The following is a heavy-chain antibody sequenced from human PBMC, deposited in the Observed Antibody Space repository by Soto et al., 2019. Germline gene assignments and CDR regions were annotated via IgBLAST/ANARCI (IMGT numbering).Heavy chain of an antibody. CDR3: ARHYYDSSGYFGPTYYFDY. CDR2: ISSSGSTI. CDR1: GFTFSSYE. V-gene: IGHV3-48*03. J-gene: IGHJ4*02. D-gene: IGHD3-22*01. Sequence: HPGGSLRLSCAASGFTFSSYEMNWVRQAPGKGLEWVSYISSSGSTIYYADSVKGRFTIPRDNAKNSLYLQMNSLRAEDTAVYYCARHYYDSSGYFGPTYYFDYWGQGTLVAVSS.